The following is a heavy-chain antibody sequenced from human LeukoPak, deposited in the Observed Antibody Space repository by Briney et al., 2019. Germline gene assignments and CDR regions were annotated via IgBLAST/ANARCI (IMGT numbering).Heavy chain of an antibody. CDR2: IKQDGSEK. CDR1: GFTFSSYW. J-gene: IGHJ4*02. Sequence: PGGSLRLSCAASGFTFSSYWMSWVRQAPGKGLEWVANIKQDGSEKYYVDSVKGRFTISRDNAKNSLYLQMNSLRAEDTAVYHCARDLEWLRLVGYYFDYWGQGTLVTVSS. V-gene: IGHV3-7*01. D-gene: IGHD5-12*01. CDR3: ARDLEWLRLVGYYFDY.